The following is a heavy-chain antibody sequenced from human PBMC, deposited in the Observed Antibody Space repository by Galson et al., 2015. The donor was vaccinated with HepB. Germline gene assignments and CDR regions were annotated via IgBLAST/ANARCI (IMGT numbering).Heavy chain of an antibody. J-gene: IGHJ4*02. CDR3: ARGYYDLWRGYYQGLSY. Sequence: SVKVSCKASGYTFTGYYMHWVRQAPGQGLEWMGRINPNSGGTNYAQKFQGRVTMTRHTSISTAYMELSRLRSDDTAVHYCARGYYDLWRGYYQGLSYWGQGTLVTVSS. V-gene: IGHV1-2*06. CDR1: GYTFTGYY. CDR2: INPNSGGT. D-gene: IGHD3-3*01.